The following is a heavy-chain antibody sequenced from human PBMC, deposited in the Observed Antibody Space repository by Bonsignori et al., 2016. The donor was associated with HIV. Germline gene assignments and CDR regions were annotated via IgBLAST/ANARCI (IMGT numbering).Heavy chain of an antibody. Sequence: GESLKISCAASGFTVSSNSMSVGPPRLRGKGLEWVSVIYSGGSTYYAGSVKGRFTISRDNSKNTLYLQMNSLRAEDTAVYYCARDRYGSGADYWGQGTLVTVSS. CDR2: IYSGGST. CDR1: GFTVSSNS. V-gene: IGHV3-53*01. J-gene: IGHJ4*02. CDR3: ARDRYGSGADY. D-gene: IGHD3-10*01.